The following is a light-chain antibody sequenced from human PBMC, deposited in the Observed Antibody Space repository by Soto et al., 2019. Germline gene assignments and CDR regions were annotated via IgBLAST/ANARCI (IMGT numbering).Light chain of an antibody. CDR2: ATP. CDR3: QQYGKSPRYS. J-gene: IGKJ2*03. Sequence: EIVLTQSPGTLSLSPRERVTLSCRASQSVSSNYLAWYQQKPGQAPRLLIYATPSRAPDIPDRFSGSGSGTDFTLTINSLEPEDFAVYYCQQYGKSPRYSFGHGTRLEIK. CDR1: QSVSSNY. V-gene: IGKV3-20*01.